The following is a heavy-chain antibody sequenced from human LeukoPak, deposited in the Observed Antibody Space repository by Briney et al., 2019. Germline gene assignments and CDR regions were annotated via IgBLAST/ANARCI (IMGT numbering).Heavy chain of an antibody. V-gene: IGHV3-23*01. CDR3: AKETGAMAYYFDY. Sequence: PGGSLRLSCAASGFTFSSYAMSWVRQAPGKGLEWVSAISGSGGSTYYADSVKGRFTISRDNPRDTVYLQMNSLRADDTALYYCAKETGAMAYYFDYWGQGTLVTVSS. CDR1: GFTFSSYA. CDR2: ISGSGGST. J-gene: IGHJ4*02. D-gene: IGHD5-18*01.